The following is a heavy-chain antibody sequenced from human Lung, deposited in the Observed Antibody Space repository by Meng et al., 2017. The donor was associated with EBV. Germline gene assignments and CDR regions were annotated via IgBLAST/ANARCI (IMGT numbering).Heavy chain of an antibody. D-gene: IGHD3-22*01. CDR3: AREMPMTCYFDQ. V-gene: IGHV1-46*01. CDR1: GFTFTTYF. CDR2: FNPNGDVT. J-gene: IGHJ4*03. Sequence: GAEVKKLGVSLKLSCETSGFTFTTYFMHWLRQAPGQGLQWMGLFNPNGDVTTYSPRFQGRITLTGDTSTSTLYMELSSLTSDDTAVYYCAREMPMTCYFDQWGQGTLVTVSS.